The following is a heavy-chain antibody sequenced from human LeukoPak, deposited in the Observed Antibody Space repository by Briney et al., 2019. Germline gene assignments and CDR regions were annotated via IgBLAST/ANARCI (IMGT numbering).Heavy chain of an antibody. Sequence: PGGSLRLSCAASGFTASSNYMSWVRQAPGKGLEWVSSTNRDGRSTYYADSVKGRFTISRDNAKNTLYLQMNSLRAEDTAVYYCARDEGLDTAMIKRGFDYWGQGTLVTVSS. V-gene: IGHV3-74*01. J-gene: IGHJ4*02. CDR3: ARDEGLDTAMIKRGFDY. CDR1: GFTASSNY. D-gene: IGHD5-18*01. CDR2: TNRDGRST.